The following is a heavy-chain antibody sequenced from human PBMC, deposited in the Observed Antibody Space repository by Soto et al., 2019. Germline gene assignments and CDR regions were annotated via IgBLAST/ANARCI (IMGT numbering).Heavy chain of an antibody. CDR1: GFTFSNAW. Sequence: GGSLRLSCAASGFTFSNAWMTWVRRAPGKGLEWVGRVKSKTDGGTIDYGAPVKGRFTISRDDSKDTVYLQMDSLQTEDTAVYYCFADRRWGTNIQHGGQGTQVTSPQ. CDR3: FADRRWGTNIQH. D-gene: IGHD1-7*01. J-gene: IGHJ1*01. V-gene: IGHV3-15*07. CDR2: VKSKTDGGTI.